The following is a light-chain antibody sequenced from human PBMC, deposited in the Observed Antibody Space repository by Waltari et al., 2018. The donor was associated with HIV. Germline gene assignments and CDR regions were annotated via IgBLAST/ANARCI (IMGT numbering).Light chain of an antibody. Sequence: QSVLTQPPSASGTLAPRVTTSFSGTSSNIGTICVSWYQQLPGTAPKLLIYRSNQRPSGVPGRFSGSKSGTSASLAISGLRSGDEADYYCAAWDDSLSGHVVFGGGTKLTVL. CDR1: SSNIGTIC. CDR2: RSN. V-gene: IGLV1-47*01. J-gene: IGLJ2*01. CDR3: AAWDDSLSGHVV.